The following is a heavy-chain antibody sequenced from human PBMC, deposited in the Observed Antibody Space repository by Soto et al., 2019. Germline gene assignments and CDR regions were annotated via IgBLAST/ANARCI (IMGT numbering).Heavy chain of an antibody. D-gene: IGHD2-21*01. Sequence: ASETLSLTCTVSGGSISSGGYYWSWIRQHPGKGLEWIGYIYYSGSTYYNPSLKSRVTISVDTSKNQFSLKLSSVTAADTAVYYCATSADGGAPLHYWGQGTLVTVSS. J-gene: IGHJ4*02. CDR2: IYYSGST. CDR1: GGSISSGGYY. V-gene: IGHV4-31*03. CDR3: ATSADGGAPLHY.